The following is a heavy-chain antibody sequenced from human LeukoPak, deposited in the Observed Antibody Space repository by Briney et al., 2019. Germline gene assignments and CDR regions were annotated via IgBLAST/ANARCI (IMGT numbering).Heavy chain of an antibody. CDR1: GFTFSDYW. J-gene: IGHJ4*02. D-gene: IGHD3-3*01. CDR2: INQDGSEK. CDR3: VRDDYDFWSGYQRYFEF. V-gene: IGHV3-7*01. Sequence: GGSLRLSCAVSGFTFSDYWMTWVRQAPGKGLGWVANINQDGSEKYYVDSVEGRFTISRDSVKNSLYLQMTSVRADDTAMYYCVRDDYDFWSGYQRYFEFWGQGTLVTVSS.